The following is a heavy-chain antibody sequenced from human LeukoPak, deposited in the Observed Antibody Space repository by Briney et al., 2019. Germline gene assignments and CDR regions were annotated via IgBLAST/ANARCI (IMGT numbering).Heavy chain of an antibody. CDR3: ARGSRVYYDSSGYYPY. CDR2: INPSGGST. V-gene: IGHV1-46*01. Sequence: ASVKVSCKASGYTFTSYYMHWVRQAPGQGLEWMGIINPSGGSTSYAQKFQGRVTMTRDTSTSTVYMELSSLRSEDTAVYHCARGSRVYYDSSGYYPYWGQGTLVTVSS. CDR1: GYTFTSYY. J-gene: IGHJ4*02. D-gene: IGHD3-22*01.